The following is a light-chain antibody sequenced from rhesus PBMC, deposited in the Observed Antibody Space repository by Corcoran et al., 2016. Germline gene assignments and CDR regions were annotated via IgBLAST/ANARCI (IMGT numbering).Light chain of an antibody. CDR1: QDISNA. J-gene: IGKJ4*01. Sequence: DIQMTQSPSSLSASVGDKVTITCRVSQDISNALAWFQQKPGKAPQLLIYAASTLQSGVPSRFSGIGSGTDFTLTISSLQPEDFAVYYCQQRNTYPLTFGGGTKVEIK. CDR2: AAS. CDR3: QQRNTYPLT. V-gene: IGKV1-33*01.